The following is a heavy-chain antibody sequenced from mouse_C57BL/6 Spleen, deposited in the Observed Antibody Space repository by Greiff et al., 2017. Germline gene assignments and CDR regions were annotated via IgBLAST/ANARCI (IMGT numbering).Heavy chain of an antibody. J-gene: IGHJ2*01. CDR3: ARSDYCGSSFDY. V-gene: IGHV1-54*01. CDR2: INPGSGGT. Sequence: QVQLQQSGAELVRPGTSVKVSCKASGYAFTNYLIEWVKQRPGQGLEWIGVINPGSGGTNYNEKFKGKATLTADKSSSTAYMQLNSLTSEDSAVYFCARSDYCGSSFDYWGQGTTLTVSS. D-gene: IGHD1-1*01. CDR1: GYAFTNYL.